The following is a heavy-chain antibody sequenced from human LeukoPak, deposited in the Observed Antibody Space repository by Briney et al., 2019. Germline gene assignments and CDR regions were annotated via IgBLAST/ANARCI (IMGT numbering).Heavy chain of an antibody. D-gene: IGHD6-19*01. CDR2: IYWDDGK. Sequence: SGPTLVNPTQTFTMTCTFSGFSLSTSGVGVGWIRQPPGKALEWLALIYWDDGKRYSPSLKSRLTITKDTSKNQVVLTMTNMDPLDTATYFCVRRRPTRSDIAVAGTNYFDYWGQGTLVTVSS. CDR1: GFSLSTSGVG. J-gene: IGHJ4*02. V-gene: IGHV2-5*02. CDR3: VRRRPTRSDIAVAGTNYFDY.